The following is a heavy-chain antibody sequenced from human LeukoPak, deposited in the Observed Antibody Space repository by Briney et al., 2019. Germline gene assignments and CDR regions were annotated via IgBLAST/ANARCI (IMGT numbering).Heavy chain of an antibody. CDR3: ARERYPNYYDSSGAFDI. V-gene: IGHV3-23*01. J-gene: IGHJ3*02. Sequence: GGSLRLSCAASGFTFSSYAMTWVRQPPGKGLEWVSTISDSGAGAYYADSVKGRFTISRDNSKNTLYLQMNSLRAEDTAVYYCARERYPNYYDSSGAFDIWGQGTMVTVSS. CDR2: ISDSGAGA. D-gene: IGHD3-22*01. CDR1: GFTFSSYA.